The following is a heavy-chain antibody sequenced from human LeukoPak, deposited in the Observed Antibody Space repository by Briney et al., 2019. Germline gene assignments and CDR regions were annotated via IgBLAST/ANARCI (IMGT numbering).Heavy chain of an antibody. CDR3: AREFSGYIDF. D-gene: IGHD1-26*01. J-gene: IGHJ4*02. Sequence: ASVKVSFKASGYSFTAFYIHWVRQAPGQGLEWMGIINPSGGGTSYAQKFQGRVTMTRDTSTSTVYMEVSSLRSEDTAVYYCAREFSGYIDFWGQGTLVTVSS. V-gene: IGHV1-46*01. CDR2: INPSGGGT. CDR1: GYSFTAFY.